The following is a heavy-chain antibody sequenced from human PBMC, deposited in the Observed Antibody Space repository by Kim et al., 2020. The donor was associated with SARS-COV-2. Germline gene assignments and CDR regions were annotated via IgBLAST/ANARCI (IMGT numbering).Heavy chain of an antibody. CDR3: ARSSSWRYNWFDP. CDR1: GGSISSSSYY. V-gene: IGHV4-39*01. Sequence: SETLSLTCTVSGGSISSSSYYWGWIRQPPGKGLEWIGSIYYSGSTYYNPSLKSRVTISVDTSKNQFSLKLSSVPAADTAVYYCARSSSWRYNWFDPWGQGTLVTVSS. CDR2: IYYSGST. J-gene: IGHJ5*02. D-gene: IGHD6-13*01.